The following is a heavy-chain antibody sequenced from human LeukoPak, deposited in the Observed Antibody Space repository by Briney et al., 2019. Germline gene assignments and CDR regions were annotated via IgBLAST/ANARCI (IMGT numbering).Heavy chain of an antibody. Sequence: SETLSLTXTVSGGSISSYYWSWIWQPPGKGLEWIGYIYYSGSTNYNPSLKSRVTISVDTSKNQFSLKLSSVTAADTAVYYCARGPNGWWLRDGYYYYMDVWGKGTTVTVSS. CDR2: IYYSGST. D-gene: IGHD2-15*01. CDR3: ARGPNGWWLRDGYYYYMDV. V-gene: IGHV4-59*01. J-gene: IGHJ6*03. CDR1: GGSISSYY.